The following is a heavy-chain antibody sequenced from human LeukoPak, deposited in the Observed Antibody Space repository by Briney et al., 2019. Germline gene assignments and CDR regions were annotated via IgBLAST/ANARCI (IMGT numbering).Heavy chain of an antibody. CDR3: ARGRTTPVYNWFDP. D-gene: IGHD2-2*01. V-gene: IGHV4-38-2*01. CDR1: GYSISSGYY. Sequence: SETLSLTCAVSGYSISSGYYWGWIRQPPGKGLEWIGSIYHSGSTYYNPSLKGRVTISVDTSKNQFSLKLSSVTAADTAVYYCARGRTTPVYNWFDPWGQGTLVTVSS. CDR2: IYHSGST. J-gene: IGHJ5*02.